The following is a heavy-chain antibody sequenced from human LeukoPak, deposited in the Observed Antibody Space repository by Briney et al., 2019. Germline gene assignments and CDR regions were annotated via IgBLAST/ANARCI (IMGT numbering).Heavy chain of an antibody. CDR3: ARVGMVRGAIYYYYYYMDV. CDR1: GDSISSTNYY. J-gene: IGHJ6*03. CDR2: IYYSGST. D-gene: IGHD3-10*01. Sequence: SETLSLTCTVSGDSISSTNYYWGWIRQPPGKGLEWIGSIYYSGSTYYNPSLESRVTMSVDTSKNQFSLKLSSVTAADTAVYYCARVGMVRGAIYYYYYYMDVWGKGTTVTISS. V-gene: IGHV4-39*07.